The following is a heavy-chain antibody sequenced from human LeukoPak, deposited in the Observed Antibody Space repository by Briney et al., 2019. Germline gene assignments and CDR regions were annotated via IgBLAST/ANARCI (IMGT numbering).Heavy chain of an antibody. CDR2: INPSGGST. V-gene: IGHV1-46*01. J-gene: IGHJ5*02. D-gene: IGHD3-22*01. CDR3: ARDLYYYDSSGYYPGA. CDR1: GYTFTSYY. Sequence: ASVKVSCKASGYTFTSYYMHWVLQAPGQGLESMGIINPSGGSTSYAQKFQGRVTMTRDTSTSTVYMELSSLRSEDTAVYYCARDLYYYDSSGYYPGAWGQGTLVTVSS.